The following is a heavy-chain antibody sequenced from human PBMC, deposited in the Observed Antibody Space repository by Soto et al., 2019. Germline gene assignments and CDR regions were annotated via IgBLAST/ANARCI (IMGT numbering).Heavy chain of an antibody. CDR1: GGSISYNSYD. D-gene: IGHD3-22*01. CDR2: IFYTGTT. V-gene: IGHV4-39*02. CDR3: ARSIDSSGYYFSNC. Sequence: SETLSLTCSVSGGSISYNSYDWGWIRQPPGKGLEWIGGIFYTGTTYYSPSLKDRVTMSMDTSKNSFSVNLTSVTAADTAVYYCARSIDSSGYYFSNCWGQGTLVTVSS. J-gene: IGHJ4*02.